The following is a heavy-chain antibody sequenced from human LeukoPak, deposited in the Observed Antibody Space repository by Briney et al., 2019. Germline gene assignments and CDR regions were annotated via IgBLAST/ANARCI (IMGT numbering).Heavy chain of an antibody. V-gene: IGHV1-69*04. CDR3: ARDLPPYYFDY. Sequence: SVKVSCKASGGIFSSYAISWVRQAPGQGLEWMGRIIPILGLANYAQKFQGRVAITADKSTSTAYMDLSSLRSEDTAVYYCARDLPPYYFDYRGQGTLVTVSS. J-gene: IGHJ4*02. CDR2: IIPILGLA. CDR1: GGIFSSYA.